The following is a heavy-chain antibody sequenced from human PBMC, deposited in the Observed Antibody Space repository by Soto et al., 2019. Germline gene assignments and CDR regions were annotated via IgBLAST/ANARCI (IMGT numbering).Heavy chain of an antibody. CDR2: ITTSSAYI. J-gene: IGHJ5*02. V-gene: IGHV3-21*01. D-gene: IGHD2-21*01. CDR3: VRSGTARLLRHSWFDT. CDR1: GFTFNTYD. Sequence: EVQLVESGGGLVKPGGSLRLSCAASGFTFNTYDMNWVRQAPGKGLEWVSSITTSSAYIYYADSLKGRITIARDNPKNSLSLQMTSRRAEDTAVYYCVRSGTARLLRHSWFDTWGQGTLVTVSS.